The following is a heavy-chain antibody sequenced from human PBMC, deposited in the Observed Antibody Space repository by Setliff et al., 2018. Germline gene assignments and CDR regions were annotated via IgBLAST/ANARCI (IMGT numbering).Heavy chain of an antibody. Sequence: SCTVSGDSISTNSYYWGWIRQPPGKGLEWIGSISSSGSTYYNPSLKSRVTISVDTSKNLLSLRVNSVTATDTAVYYCARPLEESFGGVRDSDAFDVWGQGTMVTVSS. V-gene: IGHV4-39*01. CDR2: ISSSGST. CDR1: GDSISTNSYY. J-gene: IGHJ3*01. D-gene: IGHD3-16*01. CDR3: ARPLEESFGGVRDSDAFDV.